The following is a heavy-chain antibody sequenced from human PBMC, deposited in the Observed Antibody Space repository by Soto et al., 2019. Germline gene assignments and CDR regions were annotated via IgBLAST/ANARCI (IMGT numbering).Heavy chain of an antibody. V-gene: IGHV3-23*01. Sequence: EVQLLESGGGLVQPGGSLRLSCAASGFAFSTYAMNWVRQSPGEGLEWLSLISGSGSGTYYADSVRGRFTISRDNSKNTLYLQMNSLRAEDTAVYYCAKDQGNTVVGASRGFDHWGQGPLVIVSS. CDR2: ISGSGSGT. J-gene: IGHJ4*02. D-gene: IGHD1-26*01. CDR3: AKDQGNTVVGASRGFDH. CDR1: GFAFSTYA.